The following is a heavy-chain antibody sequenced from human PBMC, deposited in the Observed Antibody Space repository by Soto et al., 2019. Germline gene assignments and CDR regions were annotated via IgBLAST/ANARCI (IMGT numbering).Heavy chain of an antibody. J-gene: IGHJ4*02. CDR1: GYTFTTYA. D-gene: IGHD3-16*01. V-gene: IGHV1-3*01. CDR3: ARNMVGEGGKFDY. CDR2: INADNGNT. Sequence: QVQLVRSGAEVKKPGASVKVSCKASGYTFTTYAMHWVRQAPGQRLEWMGWINADNGNTKYSQKFQGRVTITRDTSATTAYMELSSLGSEDTAVYYCARNMVGEGGKFDYWGQGTLVTVSS.